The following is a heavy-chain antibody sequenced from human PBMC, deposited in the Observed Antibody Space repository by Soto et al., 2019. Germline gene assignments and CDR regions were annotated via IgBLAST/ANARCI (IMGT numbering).Heavy chain of an antibody. CDR3: ARDRVAVAGTSRFDY. J-gene: IGHJ4*02. D-gene: IGHD6-19*01. Sequence: ASVKVSCKASGYTFTSYGISWVRQAPGQGLEWMGWISAYNGNTNYAQKLQGRVTMTTDTSTSTAYMELRSLRSDDTAVYYCARDRVAVAGTSRFDYWGQGTLVTVSS. V-gene: IGHV1-18*01. CDR2: ISAYNGNT. CDR1: GYTFTSYG.